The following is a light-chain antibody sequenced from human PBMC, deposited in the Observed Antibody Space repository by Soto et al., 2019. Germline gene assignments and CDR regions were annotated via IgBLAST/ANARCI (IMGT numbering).Light chain of an antibody. CDR1: QSVSSSN. V-gene: IGKV3-20*01. CDR2: GAS. Sequence: VLTPWPGTVSLSPGKIATLSCRASQSVSSSNLAWYQQKPGQAPRLLIYGASSRATGIPDRFSGSGSGTDFTLTISRLEPEDFAVYYCQQYGSSLITFGQGTRLEI. CDR3: QQYGSSLIT. J-gene: IGKJ5*01.